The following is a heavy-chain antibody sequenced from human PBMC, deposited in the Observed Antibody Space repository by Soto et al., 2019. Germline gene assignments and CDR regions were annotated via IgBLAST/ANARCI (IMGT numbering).Heavy chain of an antibody. CDR3: AKVRPWFGELIDY. CDR1: GYSFTSYG. Sequence: QFQLVQSGAEVKNPGASVKVSCKTSGYSFTSYGISWVRQSPGQGLEGMGWISGYNGNTNDAQKFQGRVTMTTDTSTSTAYMELRSLRSDDTAMYYCAKVRPWFGELIDYWGQGTLVTVSS. V-gene: IGHV1-18*01. D-gene: IGHD3-10*01. J-gene: IGHJ4*02. CDR2: ISGYNGNT.